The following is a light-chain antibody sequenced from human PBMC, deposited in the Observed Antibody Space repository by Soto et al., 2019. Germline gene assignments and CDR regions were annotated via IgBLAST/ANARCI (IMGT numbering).Light chain of an antibody. Sequence: DIQMTQSPSSLSASVGDRVTITCQASQDIKNYLNWYQQKPGKAPKLLIYEASNLETGVPSRFSGSGSGRSFTVSISSLQPEDIATYYSQQCDDFITFGGGTRIEIK. J-gene: IGKJ4*01. CDR3: QQCDDFIT. CDR2: EAS. V-gene: IGKV1-33*01. CDR1: QDIKNY.